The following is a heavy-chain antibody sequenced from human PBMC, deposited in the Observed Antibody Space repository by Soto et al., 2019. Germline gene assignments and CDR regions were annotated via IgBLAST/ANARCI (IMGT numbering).Heavy chain of an antibody. CDR1: GFTFSSYA. V-gene: IGHV3-23*01. J-gene: IGHJ6*02. D-gene: IGHD3-10*01. CDR2: ISGSGGST. Sequence: GGSLRLSCAASGFTFSSYAMSWVRQAPGKGLEWVSAISGSGGSTYYADSVKGRFTISRDNSKNTLYLQMNSLRAEDTAVYYCAKDLPRYRGGPLSGYYYGMDVWGQGTTVTVSS. CDR3: AKDLPRYRGGPLSGYYYGMDV.